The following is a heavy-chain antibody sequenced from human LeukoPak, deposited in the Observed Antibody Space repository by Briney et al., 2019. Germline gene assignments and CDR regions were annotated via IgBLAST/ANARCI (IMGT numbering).Heavy chain of an antibody. V-gene: IGHV3-23*01. D-gene: IGHD4-17*01. CDR3: AKDNYGGIFAS. J-gene: IGHJ4*02. CDR1: GFTFSAYD. CDR2: ISDTVRDT. Sequence: PGGSLRLSCAASGFTFSAYDMSWVRQAPGKGLEWVSHISDTVRDTWYANSVKGRFIISRDNSRDTVYLQMSSLRPEDTALYFCAKDNYGGIFASWGQGTLVTVSS.